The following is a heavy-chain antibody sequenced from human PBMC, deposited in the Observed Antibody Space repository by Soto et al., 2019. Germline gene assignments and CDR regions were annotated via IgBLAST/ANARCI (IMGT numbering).Heavy chain of an antibody. J-gene: IGHJ4*02. D-gene: IGHD3-10*01. Sequence: HTLSLTFAISGDSFSSNIAAWNWIRQSPSRGLEWLGRTYYRSKWYNDYAVSVKSRITINPDTSKNQFSLQLNSVTPEDTAVYYCASGYYGSGSYYPFDYWGQGTLVTASS. CDR2: TYYRSKWYN. CDR3: ASGYYGSGSYYPFDY. CDR1: GDSFSSNIAA. V-gene: IGHV6-1*01.